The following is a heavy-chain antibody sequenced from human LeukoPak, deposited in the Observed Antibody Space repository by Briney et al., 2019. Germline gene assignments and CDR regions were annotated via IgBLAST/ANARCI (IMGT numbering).Heavy chain of an antibody. Sequence: GGSLRLSCAASGFTFSSYGMHWVRQAPGKGLGWVAVISYDGSNKYYADSVKGRFTISRDNSKNTLYLQMNSLRAEDTAVYYCAKSDVDTTHSYWGQGTLVTVSS. CDR1: GFTFSSYG. V-gene: IGHV3-30*18. D-gene: IGHD5-18*01. J-gene: IGHJ4*02. CDR3: AKSDVDTTHSY. CDR2: ISYDGSNK.